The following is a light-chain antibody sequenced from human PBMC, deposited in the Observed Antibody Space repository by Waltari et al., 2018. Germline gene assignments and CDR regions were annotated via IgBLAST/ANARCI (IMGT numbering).Light chain of an antibody. CDR1: QSVSSY. Sequence: EIVLTQSPATLSLSPGERATLSCRASQSVSSYLAGYQQKPGQTPRVLIYEASNRATGIPSRFSGSGSGTDFTFTISSLEPEDFSVYYCQQRSNWPLTFGGGTKLEIK. V-gene: IGKV3-11*01. CDR3: QQRSNWPLT. CDR2: EAS. J-gene: IGKJ4*01.